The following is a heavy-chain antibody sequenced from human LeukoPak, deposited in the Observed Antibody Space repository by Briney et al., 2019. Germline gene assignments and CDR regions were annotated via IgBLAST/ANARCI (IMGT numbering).Heavy chain of an antibody. V-gene: IGHV4-34*01. CDR1: GGSFSGYY. D-gene: IGHD3-10*01. CDR2: INHSGST. CDR3: ARGPSVLLWFGEYYGMDV. Sequence: PSESPSLTCAVYGGSFSGYYWSWSRRPPGKGLEWSGEINHSGSTNYNPSLKSRVTISVDTSKNQFSLKLSSVTAADTAVYYCARGPSVLLWFGEYYGMDVWGQGTTVTVSS. J-gene: IGHJ6*02.